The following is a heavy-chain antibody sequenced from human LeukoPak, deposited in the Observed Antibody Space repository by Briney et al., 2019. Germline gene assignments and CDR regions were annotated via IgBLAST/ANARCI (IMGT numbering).Heavy chain of an antibody. J-gene: IGHJ3*02. D-gene: IGHD3-3*01. CDR1: GGSISSYY. CDR3: ARAGQITIFGVADSYAFDI. Sequence: SETLSLTCTVSGGSISSYYWSWIRQPPGKGLEWIGYIYYSGSTNYNPSLKSRVTISVDTSKNQFSLKLSSVTAADTAVYYCARAGQITIFGVADSYAFDIWGQGTMVTVSS. CDR2: IYYSGST. V-gene: IGHV4-59*01.